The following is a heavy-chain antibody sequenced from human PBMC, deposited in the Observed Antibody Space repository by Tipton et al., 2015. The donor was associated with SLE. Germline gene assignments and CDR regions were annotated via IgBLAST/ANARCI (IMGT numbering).Heavy chain of an antibody. CDR3: TRDRLAGSSVGSRSFDY. Sequence: SLRLSCTASGFTFGDYAMSWVRQAPGKGLEWVGFIRSKAYGGTTEYAASVEGRFTISRDDSKSIAYLQMNSLKTEDTAVYYCTRDRLAGSSVGSRSFDYWGQGTLVTVSS. D-gene: IGHD6-6*01. V-gene: IGHV3-49*04. CDR2: IRSKAYGGTT. J-gene: IGHJ4*02. CDR1: GFTFGDYA.